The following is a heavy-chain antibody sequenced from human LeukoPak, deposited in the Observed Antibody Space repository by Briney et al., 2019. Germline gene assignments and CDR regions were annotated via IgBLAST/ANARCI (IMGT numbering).Heavy chain of an antibody. CDR2: IYYSGST. V-gene: IGHV4-39*07. J-gene: IGHJ4*02. D-gene: IGHD2-21*02. CDR3: ARRVVVTAIADFDY. Sequence: EPSETLSLTCTVSGDSISSSSFYWGWIRQPPGKGLEWIGIIYYSGSTYYNPSLKSRVTISVDTSKNQFSLKLSSVTAADTVVYYCARRVVVTAIADFDYWGQGTLVTVSS. CDR1: GDSISSSSFY.